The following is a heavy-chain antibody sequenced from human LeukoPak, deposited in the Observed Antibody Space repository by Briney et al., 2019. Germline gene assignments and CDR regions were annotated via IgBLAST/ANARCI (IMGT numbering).Heavy chain of an antibody. Sequence: GASVKVSCKASGYTFTGYYMHWVRQAPGQGLEWMGWINPNSGGTNYAQKFQGRVTMTRDTSISTAYMELSRLTSDDTAVYYCARALPFQIAAAAYYYYGMDVWGQGTTVTVSS. V-gene: IGHV1-2*02. CDR1: GYTFTGYY. D-gene: IGHD6-13*01. CDR2: INPNSGGT. CDR3: ARALPFQIAAAAYYYYGMDV. J-gene: IGHJ6*02.